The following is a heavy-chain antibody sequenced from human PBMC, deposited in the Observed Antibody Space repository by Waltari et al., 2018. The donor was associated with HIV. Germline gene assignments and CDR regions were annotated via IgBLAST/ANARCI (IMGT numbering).Heavy chain of an antibody. CDR2: IYYSGST. D-gene: IGHD4-17*01. J-gene: IGHJ6*02. CDR1: GGSISSYY. CDR3: ARVDYGPNPYGMDV. V-gene: IGHV4-59*01. Sequence: QVQLQESGPGLVKPSETLSLTCTVSGGSISSYYWTWIRQPPGKGLEWIGYIYYSGSTNYNPSLKSRVTISVDTSKNQFSLKLSSVTAADTAVYYCARVDYGPNPYGMDVWGQGTTVTVSS.